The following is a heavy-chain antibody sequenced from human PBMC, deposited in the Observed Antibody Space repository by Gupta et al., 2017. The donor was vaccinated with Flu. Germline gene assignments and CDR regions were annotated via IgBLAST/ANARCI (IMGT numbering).Heavy chain of an antibody. CDR1: GYAISSGYY. V-gene: IGHV4-38-2*01. D-gene: IGHD2-8*02. Sequence: VQLQESGPGLVKPSETVSLACAVSGYAISSGYYWGWIRQSPGKGLEWIGSIFHTGITMDNPSLQSRVTMSVDTSKNQFSLRLSSVTTADTAVYYGVRANSLYYTGWYFLDYWGQGTLVTVSS. CDR2: IFHTGIT. J-gene: IGHJ4*02. CDR3: VRANSLYYTGWYFLDY.